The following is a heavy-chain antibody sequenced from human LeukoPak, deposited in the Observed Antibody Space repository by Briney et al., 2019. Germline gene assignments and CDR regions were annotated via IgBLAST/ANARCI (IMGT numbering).Heavy chain of an antibody. V-gene: IGHV4-39*01. CDR3: ARKYCSSVRCYYYFDY. CDR2: IYYSGST. D-gene: IGHD2-2*01. CDR1: GGSISSSSYY. J-gene: IGHJ4*02. Sequence: SETLSLTCTVSGGSISSSSYYWGWIRQPPGKGLEWIGSIYYSGSTYYNPSLKSRVTMSVDTSKNQFSLKLSPVTAADTAVYHCARKYCSSVRCYYYFDYWGQGTLVTVSS.